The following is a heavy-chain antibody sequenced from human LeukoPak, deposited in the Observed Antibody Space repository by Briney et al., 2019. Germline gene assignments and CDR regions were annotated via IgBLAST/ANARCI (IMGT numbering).Heavy chain of an antibody. J-gene: IGHJ4*02. CDR3: ARDQYYYDSSGYYWGALDY. CDR2: IKQDGSEK. D-gene: IGHD3-22*01. CDR1: GFTFSGYW. V-gene: IGHV3-7*01. Sequence: GGSLRLSCAASGFTFSGYWMSWVRQAPGKGLEWVANIKQDGSEKYYVDSVKGRFTISRDNAKNSLYLQMNSLRAEDTAVYYCARDQYYYDSSGYYWGALDYWGQGTLVTVSS.